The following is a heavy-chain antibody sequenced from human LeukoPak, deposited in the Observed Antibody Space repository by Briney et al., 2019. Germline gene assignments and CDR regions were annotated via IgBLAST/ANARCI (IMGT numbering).Heavy chain of an antibody. CDR3: TTGIDYGGGY. CDR2: IKNKDDGEKT. CDR1: GFSFTNVW. D-gene: IGHD3-16*01. V-gene: IGHV3-15*07. Sequence: PGGSLRLSCAVSGFSFTNVWMNWVRQAPGKGLEWVGRIKNKDDGEKTDYAAPVKGRFTISRDDSKATLFLQMNSLKMEDTAIYYCTTGIDYGGGYWGQGTLVSVSS. J-gene: IGHJ4*02.